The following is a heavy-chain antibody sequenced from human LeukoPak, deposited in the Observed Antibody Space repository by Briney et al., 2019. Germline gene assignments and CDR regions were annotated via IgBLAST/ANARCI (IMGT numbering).Heavy chain of an antibody. V-gene: IGHV4-34*01. CDR2: INHSGST. J-gene: IGHJ4*02. Sequence: SETLSLTCAVYVGSFSGYYWSWIRQPPWKGLEWIGEINHSGSTNYNPSLKSRVTISVDTSKNQFSLKLSSVTAADTAVYYCARGHITYYYDSSGIDYWGQGTLVTVSS. CDR1: VGSFSGYY. D-gene: IGHD3-22*01. CDR3: ARGHITYYYDSSGIDY.